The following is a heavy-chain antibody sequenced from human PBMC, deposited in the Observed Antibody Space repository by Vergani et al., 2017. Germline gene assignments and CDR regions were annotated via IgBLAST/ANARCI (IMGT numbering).Heavy chain of an antibody. D-gene: IGHD2-15*01. J-gene: IGHJ4*02. CDR3: ARDRGVVVVAAGYFDY. Sequence: QVQLVESGGGVVQPGRSLRLSCAASGFTFSSYAMHWVRQAPGKGLEWVAVIWYDGSNKYYADSVKGRFTISRDNSKNTLYLQMNSLRAEDTAVYYCARDRGVVVVAAGYFDYWGQGTLVTVSS. CDR2: IWYDGSNK. CDR1: GFTFSSYA. V-gene: IGHV3-33*08.